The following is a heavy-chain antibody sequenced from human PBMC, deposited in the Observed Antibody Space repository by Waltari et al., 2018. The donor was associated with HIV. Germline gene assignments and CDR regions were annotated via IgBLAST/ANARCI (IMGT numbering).Heavy chain of an antibody. CDR3: ARDISGDWCDP. V-gene: IGHV3-7*01. J-gene: IGHJ5*02. CDR1: GFPFSSFW. CDR2: IKQEGSGQ. Sequence: EVQLVESGGGLVRPGGSSKFSCAPSGFPFSSFWLSWARQAPGRGRGGGAKIKQEGSGQYYVYSVKGGFTISRDNAKNSLYLQMNSLRAEDTGVYYCARDISGDWCDPRGQGTLVTVSS. D-gene: IGHD3-10*01.